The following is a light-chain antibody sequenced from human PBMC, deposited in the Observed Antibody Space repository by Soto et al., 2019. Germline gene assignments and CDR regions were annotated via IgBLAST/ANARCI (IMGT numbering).Light chain of an antibody. CDR2: KDS. CDR1: ALPKQY. Sequence: SYELTQPPSVSVSPGQTARITCSGDALPKQYAYWYQEKPGQAPVLVIYKDSERPSGIPERFSGSSSGTTVTLTISGVQAEDEADYYCQSADRGGTYVVFGGGTKLT. CDR3: QSADRGGTYVV. V-gene: IGLV3-25*02. J-gene: IGLJ2*01.